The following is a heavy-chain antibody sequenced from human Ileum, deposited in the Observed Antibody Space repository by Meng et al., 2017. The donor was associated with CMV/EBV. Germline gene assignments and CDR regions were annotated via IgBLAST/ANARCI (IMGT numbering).Heavy chain of an antibody. Sequence: VWSGGGLVQHGGYLRRSCVASGFTLSHYWMQWVRQAPGKGMVLVESISFDGISTNYADSVKGRFTMSRDNAKNTMYLQMNSVRVDETAMYYCARTNNADYWGQGTLVTVSS. CDR2: ISFDGIST. J-gene: IGHJ4*02. CDR3: ARTNNADY. CDR1: GFTLSHYW. D-gene: IGHD1-14*01. V-gene: IGHV3-74*01.